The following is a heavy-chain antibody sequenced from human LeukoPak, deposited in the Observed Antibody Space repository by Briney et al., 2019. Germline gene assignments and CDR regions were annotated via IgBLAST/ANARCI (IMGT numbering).Heavy chain of an antibody. CDR2: IWYDGSNR. CDR1: GFTFSSYG. J-gene: IGHJ4*02. D-gene: IGHD5-24*01. V-gene: IGHV3-33*01. Sequence: GRSLRLSCAASGFTFSSYGMHWVRQAPGKGLEWVAVIWYDGSNRYYADPVKGRFTISRDNSKNTLYLQMNSLRAEDTAVYYCARDVTMDGYNGALDYWGQGTLVTVSS. CDR3: ARDVTMDGYNGALDY.